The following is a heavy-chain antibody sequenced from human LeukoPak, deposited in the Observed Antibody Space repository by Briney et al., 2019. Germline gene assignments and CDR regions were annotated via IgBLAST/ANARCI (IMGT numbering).Heavy chain of an antibody. CDR1: GFTFSSYA. Sequence: GGSLRLSCAASGFTFSSYAMSWVRQAPGKGLEWVSAISGSGGSTYYADSVKGRFTISRDDSKNTLYLQMNSLRAEDTAVYYCAKYQRGWYYFDYWGQGTLVTVSS. CDR2: ISGSGGST. CDR3: AKYQRGWYYFDY. D-gene: IGHD6-19*01. V-gene: IGHV3-23*01. J-gene: IGHJ4*02.